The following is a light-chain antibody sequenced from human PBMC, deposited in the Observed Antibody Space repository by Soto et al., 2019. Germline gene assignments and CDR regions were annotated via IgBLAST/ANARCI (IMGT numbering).Light chain of an antibody. CDR2: G. V-gene: IGLV1-40*01. CDR3: QSYDSSLSRRWV. CDR1: SSNIGAGYP. J-gene: IGLJ3*02. Sequence: QSVLTQPPAVSGAPGQRVTISCTGSSSNIGAGYPVHWYQQLPGTAPKLLVAGNRPSGVPDRFSVSKSGASASLAITGLQAEDEADYYCQSYDSSLSRRWVFGGGTKLTVL.